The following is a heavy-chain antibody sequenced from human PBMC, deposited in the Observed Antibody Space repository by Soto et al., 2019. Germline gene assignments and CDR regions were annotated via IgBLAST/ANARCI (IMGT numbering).Heavy chain of an antibody. J-gene: IGHJ5*02. CDR2: ISSSSSTI. V-gene: IGHV3-48*01. D-gene: IGHD6-13*01. CDR3: ARHPERIAQIGWFDP. CDR1: GFPFVGYG. Sequence: GGSLRLSCGAAGFPFVGYGGNRVRKETGKGLEWVSYISSSSSTIYYADSVKGRFTISRDNAKNSLYLQMNSLRAEDTAVYYCARHPERIAQIGWFDPWGQGTLVTVSS.